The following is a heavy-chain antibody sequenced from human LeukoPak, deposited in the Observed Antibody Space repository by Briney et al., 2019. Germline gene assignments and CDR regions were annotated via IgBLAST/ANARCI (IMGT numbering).Heavy chain of an antibody. CDR1: GGTFSTYA. CDR3: ARGGDGSSGYYDPYYYYYMDV. V-gene: IGHV1-69*05. Sequence: ASVKVSCKPSGGTFSTYAISWVRQAPGQGLEWMGGIIPIFGTANYAQNFQGRVTIITDESTSTAYMELSSLRSEDTAVYYCARGGDGSSGYYDPYYYYYMDVWGKGTTVTVSS. CDR2: IIPIFGTA. D-gene: IGHD3-22*01. J-gene: IGHJ6*03.